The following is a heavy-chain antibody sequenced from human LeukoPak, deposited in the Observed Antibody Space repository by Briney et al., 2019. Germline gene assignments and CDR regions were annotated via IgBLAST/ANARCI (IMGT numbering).Heavy chain of an antibody. V-gene: IGHV3-48*04. D-gene: IGHD4-11*01. Sequence: PGGSLTLSCAASGFTFSSSSMNWVRQPQGKGLEWDSYIGSSSTTIYYLDSVKGRFTISRDNAKNSLFLHMNSLIAEDTAVYYCASGTTVPHHFDYWGQGTLVTVSS. J-gene: IGHJ4*02. CDR1: GFTFSSSS. CDR2: IGSSSTTI. CDR3: ASGTTVPHHFDY.